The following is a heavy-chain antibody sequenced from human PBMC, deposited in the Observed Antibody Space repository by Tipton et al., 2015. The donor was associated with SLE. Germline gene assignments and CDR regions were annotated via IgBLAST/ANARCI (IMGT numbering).Heavy chain of an antibody. CDR3: ARFQYYGSNYFDF. V-gene: IGHV1-18*01. J-gene: IGHJ4*02. D-gene: IGHD3-3*01. CDR2: ISGYNGKT. Sequence: QSGPEVKKPGASVKVSCKASGYTFSHYGINWVRQAPGQGLEWMGWISGYNGKTNYGQNVQGRVTLTTDTSTSTAYMELRSLISDDTAVYYCARFQYYGSNYFDFWGQGTLVTVSS. CDR1: GYTFSHYG.